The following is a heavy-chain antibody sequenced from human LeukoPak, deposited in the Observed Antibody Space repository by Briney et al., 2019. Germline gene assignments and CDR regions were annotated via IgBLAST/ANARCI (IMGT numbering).Heavy chain of an antibody. Sequence: GESLKISCKGSGYSFTSYWIGRVRQMPGKGLEWMGIIYPGDSDTRYSPSFQGQVTISADKSISTAYLQWSSLKASDTAMYYCARLGNYDILTGAQGFGLYMDVWGKGTTVTVSS. CDR3: ARLGNYDILTGAQGFGLYMDV. J-gene: IGHJ6*03. CDR2: IYPGDSDT. CDR1: GYSFTSYW. V-gene: IGHV5-51*01. D-gene: IGHD3-9*01.